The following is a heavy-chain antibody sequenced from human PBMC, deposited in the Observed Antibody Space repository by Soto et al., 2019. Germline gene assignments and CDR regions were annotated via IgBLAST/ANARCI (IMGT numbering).Heavy chain of an antibody. CDR2: ISTYTGNT. Sequence: QVQLVQSGDEVKKPGASVKVSCKASGYIFVNYGIAWVRQAPGQGLEWMGWISTYTGNTHSASTVQGRLTMTTDTSTSTAYMDLGSLTSADTAVYYCVMVDNYVTPTPQDVWGQGTTVTVSS. V-gene: IGHV1-18*01. J-gene: IGHJ6*02. D-gene: IGHD3-16*01. CDR1: GYIFVNYG. CDR3: VMVDNYVTPTPQDV.